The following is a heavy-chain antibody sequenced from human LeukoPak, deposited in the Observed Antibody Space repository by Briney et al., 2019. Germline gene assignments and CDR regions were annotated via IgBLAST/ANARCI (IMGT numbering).Heavy chain of an antibody. Sequence: PGGSLRLSCAASGFSFSVNWMSWVRQAPGKGPEWVASIKQDGSEKYCVDSASGRFTISRDNAKNSLYLQMNSLRAEDTAVYYCAKEGYWGQGTLVTVSS. CDR1: GFSFSVNW. V-gene: IGHV3-7*01. CDR2: IKQDGSEK. CDR3: AKEGY. J-gene: IGHJ4*02.